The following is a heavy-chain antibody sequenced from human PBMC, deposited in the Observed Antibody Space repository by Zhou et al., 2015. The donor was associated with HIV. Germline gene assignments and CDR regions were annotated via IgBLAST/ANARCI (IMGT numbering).Heavy chain of an antibody. CDR2: IIPMFGTA. V-gene: IGHV1-69*06. Sequence: QVQLVQSGAEVKKPGSSVKVSCKASGGTFSSDGITWVRQAPGQGLEWMGGIIPMFGTAAYAQKFQGRVTFTADRSTSTAYMELRSLTSEDTAVYYCARDRGAARPDWRYFDLWGRGTLVTVSS. CDR1: GGTFSSDG. CDR3: ARDRGAARPDWRYFDL. J-gene: IGHJ2*01. D-gene: IGHD6-6*01.